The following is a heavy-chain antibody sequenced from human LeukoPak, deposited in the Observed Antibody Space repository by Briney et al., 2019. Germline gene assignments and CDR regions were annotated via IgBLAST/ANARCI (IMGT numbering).Heavy chain of an antibody. CDR1: GGSFSGYY. Sequence: SETLSLTCAVYGGSFSGYYWSWIRQPPGKGLEWIGEINHSGGTNYNPSLKSRVTISVNTSKNQFSLKLSSVTAADTAVYYCARARAVAGTYYYYYGMDVWGQGTTVTVSS. J-gene: IGHJ6*02. D-gene: IGHD6-19*01. CDR2: INHSGGT. CDR3: ARARAVAGTYYYYYGMDV. V-gene: IGHV4-34*01.